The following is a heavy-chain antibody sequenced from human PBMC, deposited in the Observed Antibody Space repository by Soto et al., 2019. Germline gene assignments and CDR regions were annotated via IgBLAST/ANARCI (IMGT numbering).Heavy chain of an antibody. CDR3: ARHYNSGRYFQH. V-gene: IGHV4-39*01. J-gene: IGHJ1*01. Sequence: SETLSLTCSVSGDSLSSSIYFWAWIRQPPGKGLEWIGSRYYSGSTYFNPSLKSRVTIVVDTSKNQFSLELNSVTAADTAVYYCARHYNSGRYFQHWGQGTPVTVS. D-gene: IGHD6-19*01. CDR2: RYYSGST. CDR1: GDSLSSSIYF.